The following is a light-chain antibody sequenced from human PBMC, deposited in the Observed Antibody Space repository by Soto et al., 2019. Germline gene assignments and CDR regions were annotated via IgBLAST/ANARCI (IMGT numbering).Light chain of an antibody. J-gene: IGKJ4*01. CDR1: QSINSN. Sequence: IVMTQSPATLSVSPGERATLSCRASQSINSNLAWYQQKPGQAPRLLMFRASIRATGFPARFSGSGSGTEFNITISSLQSEDSAIYYCQQDNNWPRATFGGGTKVEIK. V-gene: IGKV3-15*01. CDR3: QQDNNWPRAT. CDR2: RAS.